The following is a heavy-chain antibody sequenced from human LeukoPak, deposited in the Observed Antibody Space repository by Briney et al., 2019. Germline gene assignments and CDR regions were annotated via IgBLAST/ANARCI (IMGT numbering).Heavy chain of an antibody. CDR1: GGSISSYY. J-gene: IGHJ6*03. Sequence: PSETLSLTCTVSGGSISSYYWSWIRQPPGKGLEWIGYIYYSGSTNYNPSLKSRVTMSVDTSKNQFSLKLSSVTAADTAVYYCARGLDDFWSGFYYYYMDVWGKGTTVTVSS. D-gene: IGHD3-3*01. CDR2: IYYSGST. CDR3: ARGLDDFWSGFYYYYMDV. V-gene: IGHV4-59*01.